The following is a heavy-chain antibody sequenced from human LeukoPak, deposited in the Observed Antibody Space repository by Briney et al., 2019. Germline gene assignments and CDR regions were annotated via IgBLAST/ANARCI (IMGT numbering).Heavy chain of an antibody. D-gene: IGHD3-10*01. J-gene: IGHJ5*02. V-gene: IGHV4-59*01. CDR3: ARATRVVRGTNWFDP. CDR2: IYYSGST. Sequence: PSQTLSLICTVSGGSINNNYWSWIRQPPGKGLEWIGDIYYSGSTNYNPSLKTRVTISVDTSKNHFYLHVSSVTAADTAVYYCARATRVVRGTNWFDPWGQGTLVTVSS. CDR1: GGSINNNY.